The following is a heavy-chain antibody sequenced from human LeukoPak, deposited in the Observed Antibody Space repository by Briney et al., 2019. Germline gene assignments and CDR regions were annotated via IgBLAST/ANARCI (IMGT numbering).Heavy chain of an antibody. V-gene: IGHV3-23*01. CDR1: GFTFSTYG. CDR3: TSGSYYGQFEY. Sequence: GGSLRLSCSASGFTFSTYGMSWVRQAPGKGLEWVSAISGRDSNTYYADSVEGRFTISRDNSKNTLYLQMNSLRVEDTAIYYCTSGSYYGQFEYWGQGTLVTVSS. CDR2: ISGRDSNT. D-gene: IGHD3-10*01. J-gene: IGHJ4*02.